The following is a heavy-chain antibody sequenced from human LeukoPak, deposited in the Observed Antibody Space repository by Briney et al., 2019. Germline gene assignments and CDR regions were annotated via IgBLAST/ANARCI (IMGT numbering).Heavy chain of an antibody. V-gene: IGHV3-21*01. Sequence: PGGSLRLSCAASGFTFSNYKKNWVRQAPGKGREWGSSVSSSSSYIYYADSVKGRFTISRDNAKNSLYLQIYSQRADDTAVYYCARDLVAATNLPFDYWGQGTLVTVSS. CDR2: VSSSSSYI. CDR3: ARDLVAATNLPFDY. J-gene: IGHJ4*02. CDR1: GFTFSNYK. D-gene: IGHD1-26*01.